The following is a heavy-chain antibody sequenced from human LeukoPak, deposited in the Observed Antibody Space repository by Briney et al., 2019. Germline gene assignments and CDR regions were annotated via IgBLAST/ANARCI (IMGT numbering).Heavy chain of an antibody. Sequence: SQTLSLTCALSGGSISSGGYSWSWIRQPPGKGLEWIGYIYDSGSTYYNPSLKSRVTISVVRSKIQLSLKLSSVTAADTAVYYCARTRLYCSGGSCSPYYFDYWGQGTLVTVSS. V-gene: IGHV4-30-2*01. CDR1: GGSISSGGYS. J-gene: IGHJ4*02. CDR2: IYDSGST. CDR3: ARTRLYCSGGSCSPYYFDY. D-gene: IGHD2-15*01.